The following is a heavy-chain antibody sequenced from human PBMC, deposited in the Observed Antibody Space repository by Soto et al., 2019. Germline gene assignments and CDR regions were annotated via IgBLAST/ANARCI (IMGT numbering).Heavy chain of an antibody. CDR3: ARRDSSTWYPNDY. CDR2: IYYGGRT. Sequence: QLQLQESGPGLVKPSETLSLTCTVSGGSISSSSYYWGWIRQPPGKGLEWIGSIYYGGRTYYNPSLKSRVTISVDTSKNQFSLNLSSVTAADTAVYYCARRDSSTWYPNDYWGQGTLVTVSS. CDR1: GGSISSSSYY. J-gene: IGHJ4*02. V-gene: IGHV4-39*01. D-gene: IGHD6-13*01.